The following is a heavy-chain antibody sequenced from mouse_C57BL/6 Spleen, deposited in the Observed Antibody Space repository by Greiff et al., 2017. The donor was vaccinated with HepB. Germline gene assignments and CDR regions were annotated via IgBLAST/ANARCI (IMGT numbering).Heavy chain of an antibody. J-gene: IGHJ4*01. D-gene: IGHD1-1*01. CDR2: IWSGGST. CDR3: ARNRHGSSLYYAMDY. CDR1: GFSLTSYG. Sequence: QVTLKESGPGLVQPSQSLSITCTVSGFSLTSYGVHWVRQSPGKGLEWLGVIWSGGSTDYNAAFISSLSISKDNSKSQVFFKMNSLQADDTAIYYCARNRHGSSLYYAMDYWGQGTSVTVSS. V-gene: IGHV2-2*01.